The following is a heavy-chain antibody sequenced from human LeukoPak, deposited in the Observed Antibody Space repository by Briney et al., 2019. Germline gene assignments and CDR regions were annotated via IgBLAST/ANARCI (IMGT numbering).Heavy chain of an antibody. CDR1: GVTFRNYV. Sequence: GGSLRLSCAASGVTFRNYVMSWVRQAPGKGLEWVSSISDSGDGTNYADSVQGRFTISRDNSKNTLYLQMNSLRAEDTAVYYCAKDTVRATYYYYYGMDVWGQGTTVTVSS. J-gene: IGHJ6*02. D-gene: IGHD4-11*01. CDR3: AKDTVRATYYYYYGMDV. CDR2: ISDSGDGT. V-gene: IGHV3-23*01.